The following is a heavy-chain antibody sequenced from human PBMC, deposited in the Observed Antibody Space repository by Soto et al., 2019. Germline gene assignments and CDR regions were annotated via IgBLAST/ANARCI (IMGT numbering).Heavy chain of an antibody. CDR3: ARDGTDDGDYDHFDY. Sequence: EVQLVESGGGLVQPGGSLRLSCAASGFTFSSYSMNWVRQAPGKGLEWVSYISSSSSTIYYADSVKGRFTISRDNAKNALYLQKNSLRDEDTAVYYCARDGTDDGDYDHFDYWGQGTLVTVSS. CDR2: ISSSSSTI. D-gene: IGHD4-17*01. V-gene: IGHV3-48*02. CDR1: GFTFSSYS. J-gene: IGHJ4*02.